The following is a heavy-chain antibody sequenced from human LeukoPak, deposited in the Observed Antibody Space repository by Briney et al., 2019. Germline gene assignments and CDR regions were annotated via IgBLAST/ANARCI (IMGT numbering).Heavy chain of an antibody. CDR2: MYYSGTT. CDR3: VRQGDQSIHDASDV. V-gene: IGHV4-39*01. J-gene: IGHJ3*01. Sequence: PSETLSLTCSVSGGSISSFTTHYWGWIRQPPGKGLEWIGSMYYSGTTYYNPSLESRLTISVDTSKNQFSLNLSSVTAADTAVYYCVRQGDQSIHDASDVWGQGTMVTVSS. CDR1: GGSISSFTTHY.